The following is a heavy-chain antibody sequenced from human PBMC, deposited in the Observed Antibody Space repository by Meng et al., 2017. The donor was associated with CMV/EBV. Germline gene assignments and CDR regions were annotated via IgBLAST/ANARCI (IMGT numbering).Heavy chain of an antibody. CDR2: ISYDGSNK. J-gene: IGHJ4*02. CDR1: GFTFSSYS. Sequence: GGSLRLSCAASGFTFSSYSMNWVRQAPGKGLEWVAVISYDGSNKYYADSVKGRFTISRDNSKDTLYLQMNSPRTEDTAVYYCAICIAAAVFDVTGPPDYWGQGTLVTVSS. D-gene: IGHD6-13*01. CDR3: AICIAAAVFDVTGPPDY. V-gene: IGHV3-30*03.